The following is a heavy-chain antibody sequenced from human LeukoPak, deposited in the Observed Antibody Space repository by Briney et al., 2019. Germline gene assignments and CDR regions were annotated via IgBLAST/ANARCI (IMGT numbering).Heavy chain of an antibody. CDR3: VRAGYDSTWYQDN. V-gene: IGHV4-38-2*01. J-gene: IGHJ4*02. Sequence: PSETLSLTCAVSGSSISSGFYWGWIRQPPGKGLEWIGSIYHSGSKYNPSLKSRVTMSVDTSKNQFSLNLISVPAADTAVYYCVRAGYDSTWYQDNWGQGTLVTVPS. D-gene: IGHD6-13*01. CDR2: IYHSGS. CDR1: GSSISSGFY.